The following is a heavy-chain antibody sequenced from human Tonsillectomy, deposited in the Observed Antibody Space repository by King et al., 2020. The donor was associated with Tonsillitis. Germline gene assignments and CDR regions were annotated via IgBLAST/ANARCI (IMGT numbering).Heavy chain of an antibody. D-gene: IGHD4-11*01. CDR1: GFTFDDYA. CDR2: ISWNSGSI. Sequence: VQLVESGGGLVQPGRSRRLSCAASGFTFDDYAMHWVRQAPGKGLEWVSGISWNSGSIGYADSVKGRFTISRDNAKNSLYLQMNSLRAEDTAFYYCAKVIGFASMPQVTLFSNYGRDVWGKGT. V-gene: IGHV3-9*01. CDR3: AKVIGFASMPQVTLFSNYGRDV. J-gene: IGHJ6*04.